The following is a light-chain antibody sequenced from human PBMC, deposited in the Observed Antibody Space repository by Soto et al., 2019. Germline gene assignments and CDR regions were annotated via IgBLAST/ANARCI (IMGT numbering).Light chain of an antibody. CDR1: SSNIGAGYD. CDR2: HNS. Sequence: QAVVTQPPSVSGAPGQRVTISCTGSSSNIGAGYDVHWYQQLPGTAPKLLIYHNSNRPSGVPDRFSGSKSGTSASLAITGLQAEDEADYYCQSYDSSLSGSRVFGTGTKVTVL. CDR3: QSYDSSLSGSRV. V-gene: IGLV1-40*01. J-gene: IGLJ1*01.